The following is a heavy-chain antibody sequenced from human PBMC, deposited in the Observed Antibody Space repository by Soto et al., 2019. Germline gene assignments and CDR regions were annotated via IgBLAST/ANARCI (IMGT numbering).Heavy chain of an antibody. V-gene: IGHV3-7*01. CDR2: IKPDGSEQ. CDR1: GFTFDKYY. Sequence: GGSLRLSCAASGFTFDKYYMTWVRQAPGKGPEWVANIKPDGSEQYYVDSVKGRFTISRDNANNSLYLQMNSLRAEDTAVYFCAKGNWNYYYGFDVWGQGTTVTVSS. J-gene: IGHJ6*02. D-gene: IGHD1-20*01. CDR3: AKGNWNYYYGFDV.